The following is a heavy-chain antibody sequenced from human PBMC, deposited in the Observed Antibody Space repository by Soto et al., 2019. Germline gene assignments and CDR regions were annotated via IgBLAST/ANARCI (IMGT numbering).Heavy chain of an antibody. J-gene: IGHJ4*02. Sequence: QVQLVESGGGLVKPGGSLRLSCAASGFTFSDYYMSWIRQAPGKGLEWLSYISISGGTIYYADSVKGRFSISRDNSNNSLYLQLSSLIAEDTAVYFCARERARVFDSWGQGTLVTVSS. CDR3: ARERARVFDS. CDR2: ISISGGTI. V-gene: IGHV3-11*01. CDR1: GFTFSDYY.